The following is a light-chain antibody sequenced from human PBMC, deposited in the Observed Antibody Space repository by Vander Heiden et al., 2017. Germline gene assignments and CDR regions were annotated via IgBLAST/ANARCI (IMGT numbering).Light chain of an antibody. J-gene: IGKJ2*01. V-gene: IGKV2-30*02. CDR3: MQGKQWPFT. CDR1: QSLVHNNGNTY. CDR2: EVS. Sequence: DIVMTQSPLSLPVTLGKPASISCRSSQSLVHNNGNTYLTWFQQRPGQSPRRLIYEVSERDFGVPNRFSGSGSDTDFTLQITRVEAEEVGVYFCMQGKQWPFTFGQGTKLDIK.